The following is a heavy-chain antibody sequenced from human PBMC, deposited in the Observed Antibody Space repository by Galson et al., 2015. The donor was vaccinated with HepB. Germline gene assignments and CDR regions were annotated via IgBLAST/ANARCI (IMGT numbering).Heavy chain of an antibody. CDR1: GFTFSSYA. V-gene: IGHV3-30*04. CDR3: ARGSNWGRYLDY. CDR2: ISYDGSNK. Sequence: SLRLSCAASGFTFSSYAMHWVRQAPGKGLEWVAVISYDGSNKYYADSVKGRFTITRDNSKNTLYLQMNSLRAEDTAVYYCARGSNWGRYLDYWGQGTLVTVSS. J-gene: IGHJ4*02. D-gene: IGHD7-27*01.